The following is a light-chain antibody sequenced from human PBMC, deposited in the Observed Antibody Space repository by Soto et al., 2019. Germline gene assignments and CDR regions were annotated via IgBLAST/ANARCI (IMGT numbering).Light chain of an antibody. CDR2: DAS. J-gene: IGKJ4*01. CDR3: QQYNNWHPLT. V-gene: IGKV3D-15*01. CDR1: QSVSIN. Sequence: EIVMTQSPGTLSVSPGERATLSCRASQSVSINLAWYQQKPGQAPRLLIYDASTRATGIPARFSGSGSGTEFTLTISSLQSKDSEVYYCQQYNNWHPLTFGGGTKVDIK.